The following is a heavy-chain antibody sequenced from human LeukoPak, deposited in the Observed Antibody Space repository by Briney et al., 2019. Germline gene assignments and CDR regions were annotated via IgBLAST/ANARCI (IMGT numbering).Heavy chain of an antibody. CDR3: ARSLWFGELLYLSPSVPYYYHMDV. V-gene: IGHV4-61*02. CDR2: IYTSGST. J-gene: IGHJ6*03. Sequence: SETLSLTCTVSGGSISSGSYYWSWIRQPAGKGLEWIGRIYTSGSTNYNPSLKSRVTISVDTSKNQCSLKLSAVTAADTAVYYCARSLWFGELLYLSPSVPYYYHMDVWGKGTTVTISS. CDR1: GGSISSGSYY. D-gene: IGHD3-10*01.